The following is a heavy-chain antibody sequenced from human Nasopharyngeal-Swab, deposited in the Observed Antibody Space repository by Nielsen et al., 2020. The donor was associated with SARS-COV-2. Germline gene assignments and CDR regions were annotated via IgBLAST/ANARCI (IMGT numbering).Heavy chain of an antibody. D-gene: IGHD2-8*01. CDR2: IIPMFGTA. V-gene: IGHV1-69*06. J-gene: IGHJ5*02. CDR1: GDTFSSYA. Sequence: SVKVSCKASGDTFSSYAITWVRQAPGQGLEWMGGIIPMFGTADYAQKFQGRVTITADRSTSTAYMEMNSLRSEDTAVYYCARAHPRSCTDGVCFRSQVYNWFDPWGQGTLVTVSS. CDR3: ARAHPRSCTDGVCFRSQVYNWFDP.